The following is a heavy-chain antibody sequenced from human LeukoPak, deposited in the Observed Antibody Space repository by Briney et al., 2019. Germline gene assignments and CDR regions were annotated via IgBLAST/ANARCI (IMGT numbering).Heavy chain of an antibody. Sequence: SETLSLTCTISGGSISTYYWSWIRQPPGKGLEWIGYIYYSGSTNYNPSLMSRLTISVDTSKNQFTLKLSSVTAADTAVYYCARLIAVAGTYRGHFDYWGQGALVTVSS. CDR2: IYYSGST. J-gene: IGHJ4*02. V-gene: IGHV4-59*08. CDR3: ARLIAVAGTYRGHFDY. D-gene: IGHD6-19*01. CDR1: GGSISTYY.